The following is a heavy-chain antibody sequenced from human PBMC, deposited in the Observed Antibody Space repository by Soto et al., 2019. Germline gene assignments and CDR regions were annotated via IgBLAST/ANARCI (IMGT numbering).Heavy chain of an antibody. V-gene: IGHV1-69*01. CDR3: AAELGFGKLSVV. CDR2: IIPLFGTT. J-gene: IGHJ6*02. D-gene: IGHD3-10*01. Sequence: QVQVVQSGVEVRRPGSSVKVSCKASGDTFKNCVISWVRPAPGQGLEWMGGIIPLFGTTDFAQRFQGRLTITTDESTTTAYMELSRLRSEDTATYYCAAELGFGKLSVVWGQGTTVIVSS. CDR1: GDTFKNCV.